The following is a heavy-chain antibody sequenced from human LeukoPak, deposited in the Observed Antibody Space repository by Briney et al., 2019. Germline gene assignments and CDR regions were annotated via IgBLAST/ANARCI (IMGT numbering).Heavy chain of an antibody. V-gene: IGHV1-69*05. D-gene: IGHD3-3*01. CDR1: GGTFSSYA. CDR3: ARAPRPGYDFPYYYMDV. CDR2: IIPIFGTA. Sequence: ASVKVSCKGSGGTFSSYAISWVRQAPGQGLEWMGGIIPIFGTANYAQKFQGRVTITTDESTSTAYMELSSLRSEDTAVYYCARAPRPGYDFPYYYMDVWGKGTTVTVSS. J-gene: IGHJ6*03.